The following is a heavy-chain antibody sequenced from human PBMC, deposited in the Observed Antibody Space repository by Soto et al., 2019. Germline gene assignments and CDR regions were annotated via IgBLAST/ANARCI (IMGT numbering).Heavy chain of an antibody. CDR3: ARGYIAVAGTGYYYYYGMDV. J-gene: IGHJ6*02. CDR2: ISAYNGNT. CDR1: GYTFTSYG. V-gene: IGHV1-18*04. D-gene: IGHD6-19*01. Sequence: ASVKVSCKASGYTFTSYGISWVRQAPGQGLEWMGWISAYNGNTNYAQKLQGRVTMTTDTSTSTAYMELRSLRSDDTAVYYCARGYIAVAGTGYYYYYGMDVWGQGTTVTVSS.